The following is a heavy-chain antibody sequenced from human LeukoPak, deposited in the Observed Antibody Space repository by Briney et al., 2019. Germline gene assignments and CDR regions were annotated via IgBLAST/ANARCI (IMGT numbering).Heavy chain of an antibody. V-gene: IGHV1-69*05. Sequence: GASVKVSCKASGGTFSSYAVSWVRQAPGQGLEWMGGIIPIFGTANYAQKFQGRVTITTDESTSTAYMELSSLRSEDTAVYYCARDLVGRRYYGSGSYGGYYYYYMDVWGKGTTVTVFS. CDR2: IIPIFGTA. CDR3: ARDLVGRRYYGSGSYGGYYYYYMDV. J-gene: IGHJ6*03. CDR1: GGTFSSYA. D-gene: IGHD3-10*01.